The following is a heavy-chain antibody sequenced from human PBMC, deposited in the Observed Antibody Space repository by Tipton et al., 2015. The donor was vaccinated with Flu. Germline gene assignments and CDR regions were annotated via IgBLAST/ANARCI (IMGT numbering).Heavy chain of an antibody. CDR3: ARVVSNYATYYYYYMDV. CDR2: IYTSGST. V-gene: IGHV4-59*10. D-gene: IGHD4-11*01. J-gene: IGHJ6*03. Sequence: TLSLTCAVYGGSFSGYYWSWIRQPAGKGLEWIGRIYTSGSTNYNPSLKSRVTMSVDTSKNQFSLKLSSVTAADTAVYYCARVVSNYATYYYYYMDVWGKGTTVTVSS. CDR1: GGSFSGYY.